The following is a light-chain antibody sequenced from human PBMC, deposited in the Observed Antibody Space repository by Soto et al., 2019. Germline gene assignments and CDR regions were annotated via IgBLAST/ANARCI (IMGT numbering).Light chain of an antibody. Sequence: QSVLTQPASVSGSPGQSITISCTGTSSDVGAYNFVSWYQQHPGKAPKLMIYDVSDRPSGVSNRFSGSKSSNTASLTISGLQAEDEADYYCSSYTTSSSYFFGTGTKLTVL. V-gene: IGLV2-14*01. CDR3: SSYTTSSSYF. CDR2: DVS. J-gene: IGLJ1*01. CDR1: SSDVGAYNF.